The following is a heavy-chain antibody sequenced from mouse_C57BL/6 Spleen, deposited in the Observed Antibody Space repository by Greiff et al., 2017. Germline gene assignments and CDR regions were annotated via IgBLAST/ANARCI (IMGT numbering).Heavy chain of an antibody. V-gene: IGHV14-4*01. Sequence: VQLQQSGAELVRPGASVKLSCTASGFNIKDDYMHWVKQRPEQGLEWIGWIDPENGDTEYASKFQGKATITADTSSNTAYLQLSSLTSEDTAVYYCTTMGYYGSSPQDYWGQGTSVTVSS. D-gene: IGHD1-1*01. J-gene: IGHJ4*01. CDR2: IDPENGDT. CDR3: TTMGYYGSSPQDY. CDR1: GFNIKDDY.